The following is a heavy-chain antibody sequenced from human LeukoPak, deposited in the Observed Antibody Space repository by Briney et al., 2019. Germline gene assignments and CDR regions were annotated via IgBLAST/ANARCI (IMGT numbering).Heavy chain of an antibody. Sequence: GGSLRLSCAASGFTFSNAWMSWIRQAPGKGLEWIGRIKSKTDGGTADYAAPVKGRFSISRDDSKNTLHLQMNSLKTEDTAVYYCTTGMCSSGWLWGQGTLVTVSS. CDR1: GFTFSNAW. V-gene: IGHV3-15*01. D-gene: IGHD6-19*01. J-gene: IGHJ4*02. CDR2: IKSKTDGGTA. CDR3: TTGMCSSGWL.